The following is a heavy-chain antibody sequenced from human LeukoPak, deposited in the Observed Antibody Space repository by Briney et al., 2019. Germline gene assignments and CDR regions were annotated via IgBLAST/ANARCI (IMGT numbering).Heavy chain of an antibody. J-gene: IGHJ4*02. V-gene: IGHV3-23*01. CDR1: EFTFSIYA. CDR2: ISGSGGST. D-gene: IGHD2-8*02. CDR3: ATYRQVLLPFES. Sequence: PGGSLRLSCAVSEFTFSIYAMNWVRQAPGKGLGWVSAISGSGGSTHYADSVRGRFTISRDNSKSTLSLQMNGLRDEDTAIYYCATYRQVLLPFESWGQGTLVTVSS.